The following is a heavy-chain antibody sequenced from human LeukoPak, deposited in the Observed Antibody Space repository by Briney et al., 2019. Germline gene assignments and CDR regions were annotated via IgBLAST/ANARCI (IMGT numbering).Heavy chain of an antibody. V-gene: IGHV1-69*01. CDR3: ARGDIVVVVAATPSYYGMDV. CDR2: IIPISGTA. CDR1: GGTFSSYA. J-gene: IGHJ6*02. Sequence: SVKVSCKASGGTFSSYAISWVRQAPGQGLEWMGGIIPISGTANYAQKFQGRVTITADESTSTAYMELSSLRSEDTAVYYCARGDIVVVVAATPSYYGMDVWGQGTTVTVSS. D-gene: IGHD2-15*01.